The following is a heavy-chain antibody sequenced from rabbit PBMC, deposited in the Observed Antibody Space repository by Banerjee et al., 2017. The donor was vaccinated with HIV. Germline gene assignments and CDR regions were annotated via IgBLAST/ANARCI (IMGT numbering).Heavy chain of an antibody. CDR1: GVSFSGSYY. CDR2: IDPVFGST. D-gene: IGHD4-1*01. J-gene: IGHJ4*01. CDR3: VRDSGWGDFPSSIFNL. V-gene: IGHV1S40*01. Sequence: QSLEESGGDLVKPGASLTLTCTASGVSFSGSYYMCWVRQAPGKGLEWIGYIDPVFGSTYYASWVNGRFTISSHNAQNTLYLQLNSLTAADTATYFCVRDSGWGDFPSSIFNLWGPGTLVTVS.